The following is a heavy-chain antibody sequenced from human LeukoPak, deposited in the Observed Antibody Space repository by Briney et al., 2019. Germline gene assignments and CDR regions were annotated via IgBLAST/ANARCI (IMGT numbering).Heavy chain of an antibody. V-gene: IGHV4-30-4*08. Sequence: SQTLYLTCTVSGGSLSSGDYYWSWIRQPPGKGLEWIGYIYYSGSTYYHPSLKSRVTISVDTSKNQFSLKLSSVTAADTAVYYCARDGGGDSSGYYWGQGTLVTVSS. CDR1: GGSLSSGDYY. D-gene: IGHD3-22*01. CDR2: IYYSGST. J-gene: IGHJ4*02. CDR3: ARDGGGDSSGYY.